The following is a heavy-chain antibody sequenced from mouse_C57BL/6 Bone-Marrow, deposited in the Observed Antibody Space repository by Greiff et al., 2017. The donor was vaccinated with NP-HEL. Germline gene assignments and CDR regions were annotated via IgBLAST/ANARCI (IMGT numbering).Heavy chain of an antibody. CDR2: INYDGSST. D-gene: IGHD2-4*01. CDR1: GFTFSDYY. CDR3: AREGGLRRRTYAMDY. V-gene: IGHV5-16*01. J-gene: IGHJ4*01. Sequence: EVHLVESEGGLVQPGSSMKLSCTTSGFTFSDYYMAWVRQVPEKGLDWVANINYDGSSTYYLDSLKSRFIISRDNAKNILYLPMSSLKSEDTATYYCAREGGLRRRTYAMDYWGQGTSVTVSS.